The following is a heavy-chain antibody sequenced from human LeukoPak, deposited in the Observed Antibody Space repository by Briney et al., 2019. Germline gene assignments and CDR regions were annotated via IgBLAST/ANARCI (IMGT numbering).Heavy chain of an antibody. CDR3: AKAIFGVVIRASMDV. D-gene: IGHD3-3*01. J-gene: IGHJ6*02. Sequence: GGSLRLSCAASGFTFSSYGMHWVRQAPGKGLEWVSAISGSGGSTYYADSVKGRFTISRDNSKNTLYLQMNSLRAEDTAVYYCAKAIFGVVIRASMDVWGQGTTVTVSS. CDR2: ISGSGGST. V-gene: IGHV3-23*01. CDR1: GFTFSSYG.